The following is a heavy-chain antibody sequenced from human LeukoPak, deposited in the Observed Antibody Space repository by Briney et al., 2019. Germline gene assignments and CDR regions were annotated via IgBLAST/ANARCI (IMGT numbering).Heavy chain of an antibody. J-gene: IGHJ4*02. V-gene: IGHV4-59*01. CDR3: ARGAPGLEWLPFDY. CDR2: IYYSGST. CDR1: GGSFSSYY. Sequence: PSETLSLTCAVYGGSFSSYYWSWIRQPPGKGLEWIGYIYYSGSTNYNPSLKSRVTISVDTSKNQFSLKLSSVTAADTAVYYCARGAPGLEWLPFDYWGQGTLVTVSS. D-gene: IGHD3-3*01.